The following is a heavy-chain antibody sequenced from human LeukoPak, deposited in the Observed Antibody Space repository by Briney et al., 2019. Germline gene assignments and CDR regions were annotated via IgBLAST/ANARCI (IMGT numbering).Heavy chain of an antibody. CDR2: IYTSGST. CDR1: GGSISSGSYY. Sequence: PSETLSLTCTVSGGSISSGSYYWSWIRQPAGKGLEWIGRIYTSGSTNYNPSLKSRVTMSVDTSKNQFSLKLSSVTAADTAVYYCAGSRIAARRILFDPWGQGTLVTVSS. J-gene: IGHJ5*02. D-gene: IGHD6-6*01. CDR3: AGSRIAARRILFDP. V-gene: IGHV4-61*02.